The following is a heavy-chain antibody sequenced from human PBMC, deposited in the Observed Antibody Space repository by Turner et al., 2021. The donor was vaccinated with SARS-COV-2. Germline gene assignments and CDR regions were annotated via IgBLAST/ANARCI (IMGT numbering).Heavy chain of an antibody. J-gene: IGHJ6*03. D-gene: IGHD6-19*01. V-gene: IGHV3-30*18. CDR1: AFTFSSNG. Sequence: QVQLVESGGGVVQPGRSLRLSCAASAFTFSSNGMHWVRQAPGKGLEWVAVISYDGSNKYYADSVKGRFTISRDNSKNTLYLQMNSLRAEDTAVYYCAKAETYSSGWSGGRSYYYYYMDVWGKGTTVTVSS. CDR2: ISYDGSNK. CDR3: AKAETYSSGWSGGRSYYYYYMDV.